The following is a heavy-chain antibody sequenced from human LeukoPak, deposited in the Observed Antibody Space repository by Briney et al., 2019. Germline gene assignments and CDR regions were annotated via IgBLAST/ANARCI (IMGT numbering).Heavy chain of an antibody. J-gene: IGHJ4*02. D-gene: IGHD1-26*01. CDR3: ARISGSSVFDY. Sequence: PGGSLRLSCAASGFTFSDYYMSWIRQAPGKGLEWISYISSSTYTNYADSVKGRFTISRDNAKNSMYLQMNSLRAEDTAVYYCARISGSSVFDYWGQGTLVTVSS. V-gene: IGHV3-11*03. CDR1: GFTFSDYY. CDR2: ISSSTYT.